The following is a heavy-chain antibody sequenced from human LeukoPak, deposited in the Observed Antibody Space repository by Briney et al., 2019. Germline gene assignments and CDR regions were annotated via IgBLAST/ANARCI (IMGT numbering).Heavy chain of an antibody. Sequence: SESLSLTCTVSGVCISSYYCRCVRQPPRKRLEWIGYNSTRGSTDYSPTLKSRVTISVYRSKNQCSLNLSSVTASDTAVYLCAGHDEGSGWYRSYIDLWGRGTLVIVSS. J-gene: IGHJ2*01. CDR2: NSTRGST. V-gene: IGHV4-4*09. CDR1: GVCISSYY. D-gene: IGHD6-19*01. CDR3: AGHDEGSGWYRSYIDL.